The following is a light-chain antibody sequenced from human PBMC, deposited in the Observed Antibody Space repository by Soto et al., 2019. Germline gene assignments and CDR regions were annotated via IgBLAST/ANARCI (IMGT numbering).Light chain of an antibody. CDR3: QQYDTLPFT. CDR2: DTS. CDR1: QDIRNH. Sequence: DIQMTQSPSSLSASVGSRVTITCQANQDIRNHLNWYQQKTGRAPKLLVFDTSNLEIGVPSRFSGRGSVRHFTFTISSLQPEDLATYYCQQYDTLPFTFGPGTKVDSK. J-gene: IGKJ3*01. V-gene: IGKV1-33*01.